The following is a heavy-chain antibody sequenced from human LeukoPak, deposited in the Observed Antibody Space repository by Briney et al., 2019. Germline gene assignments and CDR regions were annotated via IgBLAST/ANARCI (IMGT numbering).Heavy chain of an antibody. V-gene: IGHV3-33*08. J-gene: IGHJ4*02. CDR1: GFTFSSYG. CDR2: IWYDGSNK. CDR3: ARGRYDYGDYGSCDY. D-gene: IGHD4-17*01. Sequence: GRSLRLSCAASGFTFSSYGMHWVRQAPGKGLEWVAVIWYDGSNKYYADSVKGRFTISRDNSKNTLYLQMNSLRAEDTAVYYCARGRYDYGDYGSCDYWGQGTLVTVSS.